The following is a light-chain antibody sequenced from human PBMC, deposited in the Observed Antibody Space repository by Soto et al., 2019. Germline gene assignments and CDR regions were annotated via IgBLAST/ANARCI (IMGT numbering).Light chain of an antibody. V-gene: IGKV1-5*03. CDR3: QQYNSYSPWT. J-gene: IGKJ1*01. Sequence: DIQMTQSPSTLSASVGDRVTITCRASQSISNWLAWYKQKSGKAPKLLIYKASSLESGVPSGFSGSGSGTEFTLTISSLQPDDFASYYCQQYNSYSPWTFGQGTKVEIK. CDR1: QSISNW. CDR2: KAS.